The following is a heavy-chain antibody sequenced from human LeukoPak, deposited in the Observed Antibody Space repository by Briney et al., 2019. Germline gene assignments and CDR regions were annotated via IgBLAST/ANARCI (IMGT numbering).Heavy chain of an antibody. V-gene: IGHV3-23*01. CDR2: ISDSGSNT. Sequence: GGSLRLSCAAPGFTFSSYAMSWVRQAPGKGLEWVSVISDSGSNTYYAGSVKGRFIISRDNSKNTLYLEMNSLRSEDTAVYYCARGSQYYDFWSGYYPANWFDPWGQGTLVTVSS. J-gene: IGHJ5*02. CDR3: ARGSQYYDFWSGYYPANWFDP. CDR1: GFTFSSYA. D-gene: IGHD3-3*01.